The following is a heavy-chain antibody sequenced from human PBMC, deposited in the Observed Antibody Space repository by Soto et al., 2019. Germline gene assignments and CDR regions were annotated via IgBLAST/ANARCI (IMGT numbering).Heavy chain of an antibody. V-gene: IGHV3-48*02. D-gene: IGHD3-16*01. CDR3: ARLYTTSRVGAWFDP. CDR1: GFIFSTYT. CDR2: ISAGSDAI. Sequence: EGQLVESGGGLVLPGGSLRLSCAASGFIFSTYTLNWVCQAPGKGLEWVSYISAGSDAIHYADSVKGRFTVSRDNAKNSLFLQMNSLRDEDTAVYYCARLYTTSRVGAWFDPWGQGTLVNVSS. J-gene: IGHJ5*02.